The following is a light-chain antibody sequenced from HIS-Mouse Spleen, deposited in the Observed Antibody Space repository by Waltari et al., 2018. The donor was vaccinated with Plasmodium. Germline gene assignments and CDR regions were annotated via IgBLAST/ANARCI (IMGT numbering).Light chain of an antibody. V-gene: IGLV3-1*01. J-gene: IGLJ2*01. CDR2: QDS. CDR3: QAWDSSTVV. CDR1: KLGGNY. Sequence: SYELTQPPSVSVSPGQPASINCSGDKLGGNYACWYQQKPGQSPGLVIYQDSKRPSRIPERFSGSNSGNTATLTISGTQAMDEADYYCQAWDSSTVVFGGGTKLTVL.